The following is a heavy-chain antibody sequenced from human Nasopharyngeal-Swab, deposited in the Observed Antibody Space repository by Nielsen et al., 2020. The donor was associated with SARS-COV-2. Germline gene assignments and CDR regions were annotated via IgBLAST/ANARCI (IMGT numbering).Heavy chain of an antibody. V-gene: IGHV4-39*01. CDR1: GGSISSSSYY. CDR2: IYYSGST. D-gene: IGHD6-19*01. Sequence: GSLRLSCTVSGGSISSSSYYWGWIRQPPGKGLEWIGSIYYSGSTYYNPSLKSRVTISVDTSKNQFSLKLSSVTAADTAVYYCARHDPYSSGWSYNWFDPWGQGTLVTVSS. J-gene: IGHJ5*02. CDR3: ARHDPYSSGWSYNWFDP.